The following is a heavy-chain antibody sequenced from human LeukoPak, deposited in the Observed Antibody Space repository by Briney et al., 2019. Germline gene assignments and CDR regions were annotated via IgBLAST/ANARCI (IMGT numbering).Heavy chain of an antibody. CDR2: IYYSGST. CDR3: GHSGSYYLFDH. V-gene: IGHV4-39*01. Sequence: PSETLSLTCTVSGGSISSSSYCWGWIRQPPGKGLEWIGSIYYSGSTYYNPSLKSRVTISVDTSKNQFSLKLRSVTAADTAVYYCGHSGSYYLFDHWGQGTLVTVSS. D-gene: IGHD1-26*01. J-gene: IGHJ4*02. CDR1: GGSISSSSYC.